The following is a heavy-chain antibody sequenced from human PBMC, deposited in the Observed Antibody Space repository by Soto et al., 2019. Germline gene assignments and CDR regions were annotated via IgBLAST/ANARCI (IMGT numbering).Heavy chain of an antibody. CDR1: GGSISSGGYS. V-gene: IGHV4-30-2*01. CDR2: IYHSGST. D-gene: IGHD5-12*01. Sequence: SETLSLPCAVSGGSISSGGYSWSWIRQPPGKGLEWIGYIYHSGSTYYNPSLKSRVTISVDRSKNQFSLTLSSVTAADTAVYYCARAGSLYESRGWFAQWAHGTLDTVSS. J-gene: IGHJ5*02. CDR3: ARAGSLYESRGWFAQ.